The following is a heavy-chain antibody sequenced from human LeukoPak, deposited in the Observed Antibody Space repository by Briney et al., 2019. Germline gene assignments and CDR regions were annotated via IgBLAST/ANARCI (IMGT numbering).Heavy chain of an antibody. CDR1: GGSFSGYY. CDR2: INHSGTT. Sequence: SETLSLTCAVHGGSFSGYYWTWIRQPPGKGLEWIGEINHSGTTNYNPSLKSRVTISVDTSKNQFSLKLTSVTAADTAVYYCARGRPRSKWVATNLGAFDIWGQGTMVTVSS. J-gene: IGHJ3*02. CDR3: ARGRPRSKWVATNLGAFDI. D-gene: IGHD5-12*01. V-gene: IGHV4-34*01.